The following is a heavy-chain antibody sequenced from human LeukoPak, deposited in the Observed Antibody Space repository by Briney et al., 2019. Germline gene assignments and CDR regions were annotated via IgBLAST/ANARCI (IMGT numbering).Heavy chain of an antibody. CDR2: INPNSGGT. J-gene: IGHJ5*02. CDR1: GYTFTGYY. CDR3: ARARSPSSGYLLRDHNWFDP. V-gene: IGHV1-2*02. D-gene: IGHD3-22*01. Sequence: GASVKVSCKASGYTFTGYYMHWVRQAPGQGLEWMGWINPNSGGTNYAQKFQGRVTMTRDTSISTAYMELSRLRSDDTAVYYRARARSPSSGYLLRDHNWFDPWGQGTLVTVSS.